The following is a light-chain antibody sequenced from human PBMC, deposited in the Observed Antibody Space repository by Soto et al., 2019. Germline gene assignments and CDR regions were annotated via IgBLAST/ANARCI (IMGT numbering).Light chain of an antibody. J-gene: IGLJ1*01. V-gene: IGLV2-14*01. CDR3: SSYTSSSTLV. Sequence: QSVLTQPASVSGSPGQSITISCTGTSGDVGGYNYVSWYQQHPGKAPKLMIYEVSNRPSGVSSRFSGSKSGNTASLTISGLQAEDEADYYRSSYTSSSTLVFGTGTKVTVL. CDR2: EVS. CDR1: SGDVGGYNY.